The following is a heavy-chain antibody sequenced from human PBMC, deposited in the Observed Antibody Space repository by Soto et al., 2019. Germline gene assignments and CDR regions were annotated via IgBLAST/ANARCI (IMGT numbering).Heavy chain of an antibody. Sequence: GESLKISCKGSGYSFTSYWISWVRQMPGKGLEWMGRIDPSDSYTNYSPSFQGHVTISADKSISTAYLQWSSLKASDTAMYYCARLVNISGYEVWYYYYGMDVWGQGTTVIV. D-gene: IGHD5-12*01. J-gene: IGHJ6*02. CDR3: ARLVNISGYEVWYYYYGMDV. V-gene: IGHV5-10-1*01. CDR2: IDPSDSYT. CDR1: GYSFTSYW.